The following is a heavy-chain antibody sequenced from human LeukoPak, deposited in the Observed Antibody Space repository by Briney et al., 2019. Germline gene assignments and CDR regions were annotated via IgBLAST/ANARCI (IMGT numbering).Heavy chain of an antibody. CDR3: ARDLYSSGWYGQYFAY. Sequence: PGGSLRLSCAASGFTFSSYWMSWVRQAPGKGLEWVANIKQDGSEKYYVDSVKGRFTISRDNAKNSLYLQMNSLRAEDTAAYYCARDLYSSGWYGQYFAYWGQGTLVTVSS. D-gene: IGHD6-19*01. CDR1: GFTFSSYW. V-gene: IGHV3-7*01. J-gene: IGHJ4*02. CDR2: IKQDGSEK.